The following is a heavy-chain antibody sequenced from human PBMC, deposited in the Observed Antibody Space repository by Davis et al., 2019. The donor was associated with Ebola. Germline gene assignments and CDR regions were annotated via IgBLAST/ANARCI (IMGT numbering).Heavy chain of an antibody. D-gene: IGHD3-3*01. CDR2: IWYDGSNK. CDR3: ARDRVADHDFWRGYYFYGMDV. CDR1: GFTFSSHG. Sequence: GESLKISCAASGFTFSSHGMYWVRQAPGKGLEWVAVIWYDGSNKYYADSVEGRFTISRDNSKNTLYLEMNSLRAEDTAVYYCARDRVADHDFWRGYYFYGMDVWGQGTTATVSS. V-gene: IGHV3-33*01. J-gene: IGHJ6*02.